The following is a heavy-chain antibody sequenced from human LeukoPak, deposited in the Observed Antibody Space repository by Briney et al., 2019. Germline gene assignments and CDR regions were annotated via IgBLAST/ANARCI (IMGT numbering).Heavy chain of an antibody. J-gene: IGHJ5*02. D-gene: IGHD6-13*01. CDR2: IYTSGST. Sequence: PSETLSLTCAVYGGSFSGYYWSWIRQPAGKGLEWIGRIYTSGSTNYNPSLKSRVTMSVDTSKNQFSLKLSSVTAADTAVYYCARDRGIAAAGGTRVRGNNWFDPWGQGTLVTVSS. V-gene: IGHV4-4*07. CDR3: ARDRGIAAAGGTRVRGNNWFDP. CDR1: GGSFSGYY.